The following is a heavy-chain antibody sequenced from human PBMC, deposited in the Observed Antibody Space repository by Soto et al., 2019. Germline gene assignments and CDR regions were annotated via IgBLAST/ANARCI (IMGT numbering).Heavy chain of an antibody. Sequence: KPSETLSLTCAVSGYSISSGYYWGWIRQPPGKGLEWIGSIYHSGSTYYNPSLKSRVTISVDTSKNQFSLKLSSVTAADTAVYYCARDFPPREWELLTHFSDYPRSPFDYWGQGTLVTVSS. J-gene: IGHJ4*02. D-gene: IGHD1-26*01. CDR2: IYHSGST. V-gene: IGHV4-38-2*02. CDR1: GYSISSGYY. CDR3: ARDFPPREWELLTHFSDYPRSPFDY.